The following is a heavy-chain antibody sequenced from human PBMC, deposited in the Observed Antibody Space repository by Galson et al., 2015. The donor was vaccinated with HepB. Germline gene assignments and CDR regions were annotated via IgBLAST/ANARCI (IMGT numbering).Heavy chain of an antibody. J-gene: IGHJ5*01. CDR3: AKDGCRGGSCYNVNWFDS. V-gene: IGHV3-23*01. D-gene: IGHD2-15*01. CDR1: GFTFSAYA. CDR2: ISYSGDDK. Sequence: SLRLSCAASGFTFSAYAMSWVRQAPGKGLEWVSGISYSGDDKYYADSVEGRFTLSRDNSKNTLYQQMNSLRAEDTAVYYCAKDGCRGGSCYNVNWFDSWGQGTLVTVSS.